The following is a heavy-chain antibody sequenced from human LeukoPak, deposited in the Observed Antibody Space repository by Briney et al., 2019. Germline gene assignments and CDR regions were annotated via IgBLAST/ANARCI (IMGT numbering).Heavy chain of an antibody. CDR2: ISSSSSYI. Sequence: GGSLRLSCAASGFTFTSYTMNWVRQAPGKGLEWVSSISSSSSYIYHADSVKGRFTISRDNAKNSLYLQMDSLRAEDTAVYYCARDYYGDYYFDFWGQGTLVTVSS. V-gene: IGHV3-21*01. D-gene: IGHD4-17*01. CDR3: ARDYYGDYYFDF. CDR1: GFTFTSYT. J-gene: IGHJ4*02.